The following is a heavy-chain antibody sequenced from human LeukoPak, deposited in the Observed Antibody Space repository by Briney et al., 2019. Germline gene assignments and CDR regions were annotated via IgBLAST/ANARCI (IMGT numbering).Heavy chain of an antibody. CDR1: GGTFSSYA. V-gene: IGHV1-69*13. Sequence: GASVKVSCKASGGTFSSYAISWVRQAPGQGLEWMGGIIPIFGTANYAQKFQGRVTITADESTSTAYMELSSLRSEDTAVYYCARVHEASGYDFTLDSSGYPARWFDPWGQGTLVTVSS. CDR2: IIPIFGTA. D-gene: IGHD3-22*01. J-gene: IGHJ5*02. CDR3: ARVHEASGYDFTLDSSGYPARWFDP.